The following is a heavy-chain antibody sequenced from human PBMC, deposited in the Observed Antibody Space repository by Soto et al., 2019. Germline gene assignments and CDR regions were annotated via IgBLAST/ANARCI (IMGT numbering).Heavy chain of an antibody. Sequence: QITLKESGPTLVKPTQTLTLTCTFSGFSLSTSGVGVGWIRQPPGKALEWLALIYWDDDKRYSPSLKSRLTITKDTSKNQVVLTMTNMDPVDTATYFCAHVSYPANRLGYWGERTLVTVSS. V-gene: IGHV2-5*02. CDR2: IYWDDDK. CDR3: AHVSYPANRLGY. CDR1: GFSLSTSGVG. J-gene: IGHJ4*02. D-gene: IGHD3-16*01.